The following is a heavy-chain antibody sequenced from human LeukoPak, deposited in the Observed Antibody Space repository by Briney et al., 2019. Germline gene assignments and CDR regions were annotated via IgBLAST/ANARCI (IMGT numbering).Heavy chain of an antibody. CDR1: GFTFSATT. CDR3: AKLTQN. J-gene: IGHJ4*02. V-gene: IGHV3-23*01. Sequence: PGGSLRLSCAASGFTFSATTMSWVRQAPEKRLEWASSISGSGASTFYADSVKGRFTISRDNSKNTLYLQMNSLRAEDTALYFCAKLTQNWGQGTLVTVSS. CDR2: ISGSGAST. D-gene: IGHD3-9*01.